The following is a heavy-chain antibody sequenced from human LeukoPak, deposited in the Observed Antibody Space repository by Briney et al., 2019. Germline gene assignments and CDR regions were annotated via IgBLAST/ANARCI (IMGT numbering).Heavy chain of an antibody. CDR1: GGFISSSSYY. J-gene: IGHJ4*02. CDR3: ARAPRLTGYYLR. CDR2: IYYSGST. V-gene: IGHV4-39*01. Sequence: SETLSLTCTVSGGFISSSSYYWGWIRQPPGKGLEWIGSIYYSGSTYYNPSLKSRVTISVDTSKNQFSLKLSSVTAADTAVYYCARAPRLTGYYLRWGQGTLVTVSS. D-gene: IGHD3-9*01.